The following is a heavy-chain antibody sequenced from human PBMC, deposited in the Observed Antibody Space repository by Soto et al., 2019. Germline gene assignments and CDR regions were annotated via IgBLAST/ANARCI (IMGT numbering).Heavy chain of an antibody. Sequence: SETLSLTCTVSGGSISIYYWSWIPQPPGKGLDWIGYIYYSGSTTYNPSIKTRVTISVDTSKNQSHLNPSSVTAADTAVYYCASSYGSCFDTWGQGTLVTVS. CDR1: GGSISIYY. J-gene: IGHJ4*02. CDR3: ASSYGSCFDT. D-gene: IGHD5-18*01. CDR2: IYYSGST. V-gene: IGHV4-59*08.